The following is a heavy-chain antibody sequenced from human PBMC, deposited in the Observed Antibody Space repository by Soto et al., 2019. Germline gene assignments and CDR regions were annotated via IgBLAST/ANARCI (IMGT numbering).Heavy chain of an antibody. CDR1: GYSFTSYW. Sequence: ESLKISFKGSGYSFTSYWIGWVRQMPGKGLEWMGIIYPGDSDTRYSPSFQGQVTISADKSISTAYLQWSSLKASDTAMYYCERLTLPMVATWIFDYWGQGTLVTVSS. D-gene: IGHD5-12*01. CDR3: ERLTLPMVATWIFDY. CDR2: IYPGDSDT. J-gene: IGHJ4*02. V-gene: IGHV5-51*01.